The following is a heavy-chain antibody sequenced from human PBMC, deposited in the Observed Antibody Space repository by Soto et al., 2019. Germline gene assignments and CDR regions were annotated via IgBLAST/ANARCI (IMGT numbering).Heavy chain of an antibody. CDR3: ARGRYSSSPVWFDY. CDR1: GESFSAYY. J-gene: IGHJ4*02. CDR2: INHSGST. Sequence: QVQLQQWGAGLLKPSETLSLTCAVYGESFSAYYWSWIRQPPGKGLEWIGEINHSGSTKYNPSLTSRVTISVDTSKNQFSLKLSSVTAADTAVYYCARGRYSSSPVWFDYWGQGTLVAVSS. V-gene: IGHV4-34*01. D-gene: IGHD6-13*01.